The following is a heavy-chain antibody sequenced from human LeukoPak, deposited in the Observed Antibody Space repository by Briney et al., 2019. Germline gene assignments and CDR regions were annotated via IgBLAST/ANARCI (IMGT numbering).Heavy chain of an antibody. CDR1: GGSFSGYY. J-gene: IGHJ5*02. D-gene: IGHD6-13*01. CDR3: ARDLPMRQQPGYWFDP. V-gene: IGHV4-34*01. CDR2: INHSGST. Sequence: SETLSLTCAVYGGSFSGYYWSWIRQPPGKGLECIGEINHSGSTNYNPSLKSRVTISVDTSKNQFSLKLSSVTAADTAVYYCARDLPMRQQPGYWFDPWGQGTLVTVSS.